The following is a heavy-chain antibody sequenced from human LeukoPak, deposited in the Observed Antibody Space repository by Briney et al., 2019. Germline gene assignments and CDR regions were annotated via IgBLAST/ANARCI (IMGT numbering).Heavy chain of an antibody. V-gene: IGHV3-7*03. D-gene: IGHD2-15*01. J-gene: IGHJ6*04. CDR1: GFSFSHYA. Sequence: GGSLRLSCSASGFSFSHYAMHWVRQAPGKGLEGVANIKQGGSEKYYVDSVKGRFTISRDNAENSLYLQMNSLRAEDTAVYYCARDFGLRCSGGTCYSVYYYGMDVWGKGTTVTVSS. CDR3: ARDFGLRCSGGTCYSVYYYGMDV. CDR2: IKQGGSEK.